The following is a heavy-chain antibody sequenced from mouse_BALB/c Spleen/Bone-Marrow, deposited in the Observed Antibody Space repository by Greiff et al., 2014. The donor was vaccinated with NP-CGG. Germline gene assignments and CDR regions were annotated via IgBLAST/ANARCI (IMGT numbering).Heavy chain of an antibody. CDR2: IWADGST. V-gene: IGHV2-9*02. CDR1: GFSLTSYG. D-gene: IGHD1-2*01. CDR3: ARITTATRAMDY. J-gene: IGHJ4*01. Sequence: VMLVESGPGLVAPSQSLSISCTVSGFSLTSYGVHWVRQPPGKGLEWLGVIWADGSTNYNSALMSRLSISKDNSKSQVFLKMNSLQTDDTAMYYCARITTATRAMDYWGQGTSVTVSS.